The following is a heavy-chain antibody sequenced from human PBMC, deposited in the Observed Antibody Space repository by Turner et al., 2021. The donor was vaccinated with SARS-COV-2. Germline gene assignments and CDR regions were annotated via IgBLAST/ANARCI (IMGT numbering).Heavy chain of an antibody. V-gene: IGHV1-18*01. D-gene: IGHD4-17*01. Sequence: QAHLVHSGAEVMKPGASVMVSCEASGYTFSNYGITWVRQAPGQGLERMGWSSVHNGNTKYARKNQGRVTMTTDTSTNTAYMEVRSLRTDDTALYYCARWDPNGDWYFYYGMDVWGQGTTVTVSS. CDR1: GYTFSNYG. J-gene: IGHJ6*02. CDR2: SSVHNGNT. CDR3: ARWDPNGDWYFYYGMDV.